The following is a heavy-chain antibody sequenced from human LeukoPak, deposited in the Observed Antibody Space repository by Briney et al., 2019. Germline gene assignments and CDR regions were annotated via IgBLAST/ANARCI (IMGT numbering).Heavy chain of an antibody. Sequence: PGGSLRLSCAASGFTFSNYVMGWVRQDPGKGLQWVSIINGSGSFTSYADSVKGRLTISRDNSKNTLFLQMNSLRADDTAVYYCAKAKYSSSSDLLDYWGQGTLVTVSS. CDR3: AKAKYSSSSDLLDY. CDR2: INGSGSFT. V-gene: IGHV3-23*05. J-gene: IGHJ4*02. D-gene: IGHD6-6*01. CDR1: GFTFSNYV.